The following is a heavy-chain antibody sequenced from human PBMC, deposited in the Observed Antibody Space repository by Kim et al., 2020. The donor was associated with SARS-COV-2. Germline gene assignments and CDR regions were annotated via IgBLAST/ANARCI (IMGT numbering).Heavy chain of an antibody. V-gene: IGHV3-13*01. J-gene: IGHJ6*03. CDR3: ARGDGDYYYYMDV. D-gene: IGHD2-21*01. Sequence: YPGAVTGRFTISRENAKNSLYLQMNSLRAGDTAVYYCARGDGDYYYYMDVWGKGTTVTVSS.